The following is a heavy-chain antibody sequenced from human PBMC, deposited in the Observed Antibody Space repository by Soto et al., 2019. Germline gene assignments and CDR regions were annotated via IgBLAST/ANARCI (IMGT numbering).Heavy chain of an antibody. CDR3: ARHVRRSYDFWSGYDLPGGMDV. Sequence: SETLSLTCTVSGGPIGSYYWSWIRQPPGKGLEWIGYIYYSGSTNYNPSLKSRVTISVDTSKNQFSLKLSSVTAADTAVYYCARHVRRSYDFWSGYDLPGGMDVWGKGTTVTVSS. J-gene: IGHJ6*03. CDR1: GGPIGSYY. V-gene: IGHV4-59*08. CDR2: IYYSGST. D-gene: IGHD3-3*01.